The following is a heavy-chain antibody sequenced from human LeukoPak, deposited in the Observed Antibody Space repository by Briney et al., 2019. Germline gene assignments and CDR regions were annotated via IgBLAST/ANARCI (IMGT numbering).Heavy chain of an antibody. CDR1: GYTFTSYD. J-gene: IGHJ6*03. D-gene: IGHD3-3*01. V-gene: IGHV1-8*01. Sequence: ASVKVSCKASGYTFTSYDINWVRQATGQGLEWMGWMNANSGNTNYAQKFQGRVTMTRNTSISTAYMELSSLRSEDTAVYYCAREDRNYDFSSGYYTYYYYYYMDVWGKGTTVTVSS. CDR2: MNANSGNT. CDR3: AREDRNYDFSSGYYTYYYYYYMDV.